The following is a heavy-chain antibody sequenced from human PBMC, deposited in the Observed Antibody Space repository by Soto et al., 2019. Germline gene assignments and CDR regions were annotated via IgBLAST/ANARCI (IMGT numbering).Heavy chain of an antibody. V-gene: IGHV3-30-3*01. D-gene: IGHD5-18*01. Sequence: QVQLVESGGGVVQPGRSLRLSCAASGFTFSSYAMHWVRQAPGKGLEWVAVISYDGSNKYYADSVNGRFTISRDNSKNTLYLQMNSLRAEDTAVYYCARDRDYVDTGVIDYWGQGTLVTVSS. CDR1: GFTFSSYA. CDR2: ISYDGSNK. CDR3: ARDRDYVDTGVIDY. J-gene: IGHJ4*02.